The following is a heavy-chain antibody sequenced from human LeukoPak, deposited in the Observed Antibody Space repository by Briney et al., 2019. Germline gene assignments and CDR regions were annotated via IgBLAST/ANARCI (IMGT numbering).Heavy chain of an antibody. V-gene: IGHV4-34*01. Sequence: PSETLSLTCAVYGGSFSGYYWSWIRQPPGKGLEWIGEINNSGSTNYNPSLKSRVTISVDTSKNQFSLKLSSVTAADTAVYYCARGYGDFWSGSYGDWGQGTLVTVSS. CDR2: INNSGST. CDR3: ARGYGDFWSGSYGD. D-gene: IGHD3-3*01. CDR1: GGSFSGYY. J-gene: IGHJ4*02.